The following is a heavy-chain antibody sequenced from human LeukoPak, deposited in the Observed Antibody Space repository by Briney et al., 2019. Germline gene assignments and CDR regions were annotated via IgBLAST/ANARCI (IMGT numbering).Heavy chain of an antibody. CDR1: GFTFSSYG. CDR3: AKDGGDIVVVPAAMLLDY. J-gene: IGHJ4*02. Sequence: GGSLRLSCAASGFTFSSYGMSWVRQAPGKGLEWVSAISGSGGSTYYADSVKGRFTISRDNSKNTLYLQMNSLRAEDTAVYYCAKDGGDIVVVPAAMLLDYWGQGTLVTVSS. D-gene: IGHD2-2*01. CDR2: ISGSGGST. V-gene: IGHV3-23*01.